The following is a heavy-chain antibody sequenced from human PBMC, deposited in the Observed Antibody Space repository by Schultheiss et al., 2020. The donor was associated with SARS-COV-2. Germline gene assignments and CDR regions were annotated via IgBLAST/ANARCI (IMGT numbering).Heavy chain of an antibody. V-gene: IGHV3-33*08. J-gene: IGHJ4*02. Sequence: GGSLRLSCAASGFTFSSYAMSWVRQAPGKGLEWVAVIWYDGSNKYYADSVKGRFTISRDNSKNTLYLQMNSLRAEDTAVYYCAREEMAILFDYWGQGTLVTVSS. CDR3: AREEMAILFDY. CDR2: IWYDGSNK. CDR1: GFTFSSYA. D-gene: IGHD5-24*01.